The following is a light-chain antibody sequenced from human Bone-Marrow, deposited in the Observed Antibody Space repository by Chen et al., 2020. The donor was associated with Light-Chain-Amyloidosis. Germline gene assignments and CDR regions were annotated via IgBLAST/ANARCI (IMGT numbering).Light chain of an antibody. CDR1: SSDVGGDNH. J-gene: IGLJ1*01. CDR3: SSYTITNTLV. Sequence: QPARTHPASVLGPPGQPTTIPAPGTSSDVGGDNHVSWYQQHPDKAPKLMIYEVTNRPSWVPDRFSGSKSDNTASLTISGLQTEDEADYFCSSYTITNTLVFGSGTRVTVL. V-gene: IGLV2-14*01. CDR2: EVT.